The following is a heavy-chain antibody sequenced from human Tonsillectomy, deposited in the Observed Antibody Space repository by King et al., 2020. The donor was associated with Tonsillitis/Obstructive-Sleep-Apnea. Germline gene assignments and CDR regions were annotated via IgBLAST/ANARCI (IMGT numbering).Heavy chain of an antibody. Sequence: VQLQESGPGLVKPSETLSLTCTVSGGSISNYYWSWIRQPPGKGLEWIAYIYYSGSTNYNPSLKSRVTISVDTSKNQFSLKLSSVTAADTAVYYCAKTEGDYYYYGMDVWGQGTTVTVSS. V-gene: IGHV4-59*01. D-gene: IGHD1-14*01. J-gene: IGHJ6*02. CDR2: IYYSGST. CDR1: GGSISNYY. CDR3: AKTEGDYYYYGMDV.